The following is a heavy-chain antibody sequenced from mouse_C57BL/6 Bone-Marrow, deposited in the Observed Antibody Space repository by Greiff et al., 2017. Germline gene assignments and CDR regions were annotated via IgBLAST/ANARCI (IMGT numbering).Heavy chain of an antibody. Sequence: VQLKESGPELVKPGASVKISCKASGYSFTGYYMHWVKQSSEKSLEWIGEINPSTGGTSYNQKFKGKATLTVDKSSSTAYMQLKSLTSEDSAVYYCARHSSGYPWFAYWGQGTLVTVSA. D-gene: IGHD3-2*02. CDR3: ARHSSGYPWFAY. CDR2: INPSTGGT. V-gene: IGHV1-43*01. CDR1: GYSFTGYY. J-gene: IGHJ3*01.